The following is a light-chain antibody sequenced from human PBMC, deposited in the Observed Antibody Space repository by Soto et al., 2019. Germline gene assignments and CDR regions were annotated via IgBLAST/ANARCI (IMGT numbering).Light chain of an antibody. CDR3: SSYTRTSTRV. V-gene: IGLV2-14*01. CDR1: SSDIGTYNY. J-gene: IGLJ3*02. CDR2: EVS. Sequence: QSALTQPASVSGSPGQSITISCTGTSSDIGTYNYVSWYQQHPGKAPKLIIYEVSDRPSGVSSRFSGSKSGNTASLTISGLQAEDEADYYCSSYTRTSTRVFGGGTKVTVL.